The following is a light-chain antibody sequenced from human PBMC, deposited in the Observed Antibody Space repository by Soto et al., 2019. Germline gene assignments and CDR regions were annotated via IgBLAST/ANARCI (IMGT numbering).Light chain of an antibody. V-gene: IGKV3-15*01. J-gene: IGKJ4*01. CDR3: QQYNHWPPIT. CDR2: DAS. Sequence: EVVMTQSPATLSVSPGEGATLSCRASESVGTKLAWHQHRPGQAPRLLIFDASARASGVPARFSGSGSGTEFTLTISSLQSEDFAVYYCQQYNHWPPITFGGGTKVEIK. CDR1: ESVGTK.